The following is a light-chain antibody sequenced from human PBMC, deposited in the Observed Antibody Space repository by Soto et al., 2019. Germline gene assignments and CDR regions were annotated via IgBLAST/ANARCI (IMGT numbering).Light chain of an antibody. CDR3: QQYYSYPLA. J-gene: IGKJ3*01. V-gene: IGKV1-8*01. CDR1: QGISSY. CDR2: AAS. Sequence: AIRMTQSPSSFSASTGDRVTITCRASQGISSYLAWYQQKPGKAPKLLIYAASTLQSGVPSRFSGSGSGTDFPLTISCLQSEDFSIYFCQQYYSYPLAFGPGTKVDI.